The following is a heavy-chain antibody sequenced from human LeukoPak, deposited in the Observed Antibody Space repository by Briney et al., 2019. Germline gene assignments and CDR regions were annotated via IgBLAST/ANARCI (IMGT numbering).Heavy chain of an antibody. CDR2: ISAYNGNT. CDR1: GYTFTSYG. V-gene: IGHV1-18*01. Sequence: ASVKVSCKASGYTFTSYGISWVRQAPGQGLEWMGWISAYNGNTNYAQKLQGRVTMTTDTSTGTGFMELRSLRSDDTAVYYCARLGDAFDIWGQGTLVTVSS. J-gene: IGHJ3*02. CDR3: ARLGDAFDI.